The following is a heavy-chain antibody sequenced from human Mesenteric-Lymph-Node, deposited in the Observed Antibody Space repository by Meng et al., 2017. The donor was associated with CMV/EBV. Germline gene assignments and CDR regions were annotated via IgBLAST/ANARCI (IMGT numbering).Heavy chain of an antibody. CDR2: ISSSGSTI. Sequence: GESLKISCAASGSTFSSYEMNWVRQAPGKGLEWVSYISSSGSTIYYADSVKGRFTISRDNAKNSLYLQMNSLRAEDTAVYYCARVQQQLVKDYWGQGTLVTVSS. D-gene: IGHD6-13*01. J-gene: IGHJ4*02. V-gene: IGHV3-48*03. CDR1: GSTFSSYE. CDR3: ARVQQQLVKDY.